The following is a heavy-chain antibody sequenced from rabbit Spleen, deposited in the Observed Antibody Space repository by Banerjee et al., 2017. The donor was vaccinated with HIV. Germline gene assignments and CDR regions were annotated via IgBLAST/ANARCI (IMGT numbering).Heavy chain of an antibody. CDR2: IEGGGRGST. J-gene: IGHJ6*01. CDR3: ARDGHSRTNAYYFDL. CDR1: GVSFSSNHY. V-gene: IGHV1S40*01. Sequence: QSLEESGGDLVKPGASLTLTCTASGVSFSSNHYMCWVRQAPGKGLEWIACIEGGGRGSTYYASWAKGRFTISKTSSTTVTLQGTSLTVADTATYFCARDGHSRTNAYYFDLWGPGTLVTVS. D-gene: IGHD7-1*01.